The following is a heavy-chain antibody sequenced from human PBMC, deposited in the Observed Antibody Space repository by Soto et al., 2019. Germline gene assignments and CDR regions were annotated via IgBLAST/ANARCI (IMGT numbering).Heavy chain of an antibody. CDR2: ISYDGSNK. CDR3: AKEGVPIYYYYGMDV. Sequence: GGSLRLSCTASGFTFSSYGMHWVRQAPGKGLGWVAVISYDGSNKYYADSVKGRFTISRDNSKNTLYLQMNSLRAEDTAVYYCAKEGVPIYYYYGMDVWGQGTTVTVSS. CDR1: GFTFSSYG. J-gene: IGHJ6*02. V-gene: IGHV3-30*18.